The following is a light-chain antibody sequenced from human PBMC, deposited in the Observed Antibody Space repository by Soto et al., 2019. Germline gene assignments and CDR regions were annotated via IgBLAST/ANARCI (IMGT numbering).Light chain of an antibody. CDR1: QSVSKY. CDR2: AAS. Sequence: DVQMTQSPSSLSELVGDSVTSTCRASQSVSKYLNWYQHKPGKAPKLLINAASNLRSGVPSRFSGSGSGTDFTLTIDGLQPEDFAVYYCQQSYITPPITFGQGTRLEIK. CDR3: QQSYITPPIT. J-gene: IGKJ5*01. V-gene: IGKV1-39*01.